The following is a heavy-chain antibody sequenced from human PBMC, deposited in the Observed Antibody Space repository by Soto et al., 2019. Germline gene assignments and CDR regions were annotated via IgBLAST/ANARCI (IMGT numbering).Heavy chain of an antibody. CDR2: IYWDDDK. CDR1: GFSLSTNRVA. Sequence: QITLKESGPTLVKPTQTLTLTCTFSGFSLSTNRVAVGWIRQPPGKALELLAHIYWDDDKRYSPSLKSRLTITKDTAKNQVVLTMTNMDPVDTATYDWAHRRVETPCDYWGQGTLVTVS. J-gene: IGHJ4*02. CDR3: AHRRVETPCDY. V-gene: IGHV2-5*02. D-gene: IGHD1-1*01.